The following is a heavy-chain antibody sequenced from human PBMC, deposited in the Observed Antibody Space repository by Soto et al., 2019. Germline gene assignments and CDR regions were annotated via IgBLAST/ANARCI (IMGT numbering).Heavy chain of an antibody. J-gene: IGHJ6*02. CDR2: IIPIVGTA. V-gene: IGHV1-69*01. CDR1: GGTFSSYA. D-gene: IGHD3-16*01. Sequence: QVQLVQSGAEVKKPGSSVKVSCKASGGTFSSYAISWVRQAPGQGLEWMGGIIPIVGTANYAQKFQGRVTITADESTRTAYMDLSSLRSEDTAVYYCARYPGLGPDPDCYYGMDVWGQGTTVTVSS. CDR3: ARYPGLGPDPDCYYGMDV.